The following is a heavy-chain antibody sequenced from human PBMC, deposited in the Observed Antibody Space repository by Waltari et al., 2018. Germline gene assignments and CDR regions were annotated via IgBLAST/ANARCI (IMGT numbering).Heavy chain of an antibody. D-gene: IGHD2-15*01. V-gene: IGHV6-1*01. CDR3: ARGWYGWDY. J-gene: IGHJ4*02. CDR2: TYYMSKWYN. Sequence: QVQLQQSGPGLVKPSQTLALTCGITGDSVSSNSAAWNWIRQAPSGGLEWLGRTYYMSKWYNDYAVSVKSRITISPDTSKNQFSLQLNFVTPEDTAVYYCARGWYGWDYWGQGTVVTVSS. CDR1: GDSVSSNSAA.